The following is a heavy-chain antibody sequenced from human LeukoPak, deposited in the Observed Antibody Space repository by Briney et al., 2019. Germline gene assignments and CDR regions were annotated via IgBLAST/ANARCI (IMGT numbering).Heavy chain of an antibody. V-gene: IGHV1-2*02. Sequence: GASVKVSCKASGYTFTGYYMHWVRQAPGQGLEWMGWINPNSGGTNYAQKFQGRVTMTRDTSISTAYMELSRLRSDDTAVYYCVRPSYYDSSGYSLDGFDIWGQGTMVTVSS. D-gene: IGHD3-22*01. CDR3: VRPSYYDSSGYSLDGFDI. CDR2: INPNSGGT. J-gene: IGHJ3*02. CDR1: GYTFTGYY.